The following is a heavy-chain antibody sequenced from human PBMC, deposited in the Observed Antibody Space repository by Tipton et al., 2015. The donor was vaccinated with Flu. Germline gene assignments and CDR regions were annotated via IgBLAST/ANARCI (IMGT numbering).Heavy chain of an antibody. D-gene: IGHD2-21*01. CDR1: GGSITSYY. CDR2: IYYSGST. CDR3: ARDYGGHIYY. Sequence: LSLTCTVSGGSITSYYWSWIRQPPGKGLEWIGYIYYSGSTNYNPSLKSRVTISVDTSKNQFSLKLSSVTAADTAVYYCARDYGGHIYYWGQGTLVTVSS. J-gene: IGHJ4*02. V-gene: IGHV4-59*12.